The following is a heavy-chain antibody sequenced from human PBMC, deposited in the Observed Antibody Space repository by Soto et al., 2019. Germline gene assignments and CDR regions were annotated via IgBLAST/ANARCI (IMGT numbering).Heavy chain of an antibody. CDR2: ISPDGSTE. D-gene: IGHD3-3*01. Sequence: QVQMVESGGGVVRPGRPLTLSCAANRFTFSDYAIQWVRQAPGKGMEWVAVISPDGSTEGYADSVKGRFTISRDNSKNTLFLQMNSLRVEDSAEYFCARRFLEWCKNGLDVWGQGTTVTVSS. CDR3: ARRFLEWCKNGLDV. J-gene: IGHJ6*02. V-gene: IGHV3-30-3*01. CDR1: RFTFSDYA.